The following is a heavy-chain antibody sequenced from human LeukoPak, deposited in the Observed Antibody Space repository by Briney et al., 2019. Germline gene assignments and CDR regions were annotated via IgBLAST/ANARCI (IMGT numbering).Heavy chain of an antibody. CDR1: GGSISSGSYY. V-gene: IGHV4-61*02. J-gene: IGHJ5*02. Sequence: PSQTLSLTCTVSGGSISSGSYYWSWIRQPAGKGLEWIGRIYTSGSTNYNPSLKSRVTISVDTSKNQFSLKLSSVTAADTAVYYCAGDVVSYNWFDPWGQGTLVTVSS. CDR3: AGDVVSYNWFDP. CDR2: IYTSGST. D-gene: IGHD2-15*01.